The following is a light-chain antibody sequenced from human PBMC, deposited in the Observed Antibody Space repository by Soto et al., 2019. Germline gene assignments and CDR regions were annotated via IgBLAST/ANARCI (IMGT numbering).Light chain of an antibody. CDR3: QQYGGSPPYT. V-gene: IGKV3-20*01. J-gene: IGKJ2*01. Sequence: EIVLTQSPGTLSLSPGERATLSCRASHSVSSSYLAWYQQKPGQAPRLLIYGASSRATGIPDRFSGSGSGTDFTSIISRLEPEDFAVYYCQQYGGSPPYTFGQGTKLEIK. CDR1: HSVSSSY. CDR2: GAS.